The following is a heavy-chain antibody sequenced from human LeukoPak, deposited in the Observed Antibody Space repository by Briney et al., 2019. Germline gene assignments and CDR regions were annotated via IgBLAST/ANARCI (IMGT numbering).Heavy chain of an antibody. D-gene: IGHD2-2*01. V-gene: IGHV3-23*01. CDR1: GFTFSSYA. CDR3: AKDRRYIVVVPAAPFDY. CDR2: ISGSGGST. Sequence: GGSLRLSCAASGFTFSSYAMSWVRRAPGKGLEWVSAISGSGGSTYYADSVKGRFTISRDNSKNTLYLQMNSLRAEDTAVYYCAKDRRYIVVVPAAPFDYWGQGTLVTVSS. J-gene: IGHJ4*02.